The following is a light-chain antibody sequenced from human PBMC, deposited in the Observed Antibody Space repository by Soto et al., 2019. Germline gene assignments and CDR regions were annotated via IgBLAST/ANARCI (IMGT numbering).Light chain of an antibody. CDR1: SSDVGGYEY. J-gene: IGLJ1*01. Sequence: QSVLTQPPSASGSPGQSVTISCTGTSSDVGGYEYVSWYQHHPGKAPKLVICEVSKRPSGVPDRFSGSKSGNTASLTVSGLQAEDEADYYCSSYSAVTYVFGTGTKATVL. CDR3: SSYSAVTYV. V-gene: IGLV2-8*01. CDR2: EVS.